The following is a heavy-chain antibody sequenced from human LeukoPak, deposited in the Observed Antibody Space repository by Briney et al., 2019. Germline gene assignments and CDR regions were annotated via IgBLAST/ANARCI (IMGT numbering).Heavy chain of an antibody. CDR2: INHSGST. CDR1: GGSFSGYY. J-gene: IGHJ2*01. CDR3: ARGRIVVVVAGGQRRYFDL. D-gene: IGHD2-15*01. Sequence: SSETLSLTCAVYGGSFSGYYWSWIRQPPGKGLEWIGAINHSGSTNYNPSLKSRVTISVDTSKNQFSLKLSSVTAADTAVYYCARGRIVVVVAGGQRRYFDLWGRGTLVTVSS. V-gene: IGHV4-34*01.